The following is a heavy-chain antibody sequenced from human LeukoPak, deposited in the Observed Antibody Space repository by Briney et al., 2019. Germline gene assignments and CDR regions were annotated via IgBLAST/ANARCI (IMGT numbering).Heavy chain of an antibody. CDR3: ARGRSY. CDR1: GFTVSSNY. Sequence: GGSLRLSCAASGFTVSSNYMSWVRQAPGKGLEWVSVIYSGGSTYYAGSVKGRLTISRDNSNSTLYLQMNILRAEDTAVYYCARGRSYWGQGTLVTVSS. CDR2: IYSGGST. J-gene: IGHJ4*02. V-gene: IGHV3-53*01.